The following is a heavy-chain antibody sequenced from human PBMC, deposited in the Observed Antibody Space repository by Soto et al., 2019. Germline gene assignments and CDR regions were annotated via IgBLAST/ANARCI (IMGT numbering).Heavy chain of an antibody. Sequence: GASVKVSWKASGYPFTTYGISWVRQAPGQGLEWMGWISTYNGDTEYPQSLQGRVTMTRDTSTATAYMELRSLRSDDTAVYYCARVMTTFGVISKGPDHWGQGTLVTVSS. D-gene: IGHD3-3*01. J-gene: IGHJ4*02. CDR3: ARVMTTFGVISKGPDH. CDR2: ISTYNGDT. V-gene: IGHV1-18*04. CDR1: GYPFTTYG.